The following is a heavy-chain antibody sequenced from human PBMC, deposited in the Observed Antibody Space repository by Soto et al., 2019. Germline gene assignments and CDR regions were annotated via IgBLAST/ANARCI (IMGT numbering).Heavy chain of an antibody. CDR2: INPNSGGT. CDR3: ARRAAAAGSLDYGMDV. J-gene: IGHJ6*02. Sequence: ASVKVSCKASGYTFTGYYMHWVRQAPGQGLEWMGWINPNSGGTNYAQKFQGWVTMTRDTSISTAYLQWSSLKASDTAMYYCARRAAAAGSLDYGMDVWGQGTTVTVSS. CDR1: GYTFTGYY. V-gene: IGHV1-2*04. D-gene: IGHD6-13*01.